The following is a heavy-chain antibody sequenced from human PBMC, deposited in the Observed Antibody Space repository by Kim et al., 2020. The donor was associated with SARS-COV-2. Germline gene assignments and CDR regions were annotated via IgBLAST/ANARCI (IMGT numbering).Heavy chain of an antibody. Sequence: GDSDTRYSPSFQGQVTISADKSISTAYLQWSSLKASDTAMYYCARSAFDIWGQGTMVTVSS. V-gene: IGHV5-51*01. CDR3: ARSAFDI. CDR2: GDSDT. J-gene: IGHJ3*02.